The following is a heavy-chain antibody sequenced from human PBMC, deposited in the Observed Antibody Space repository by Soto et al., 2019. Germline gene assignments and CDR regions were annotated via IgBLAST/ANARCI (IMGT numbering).Heavy chain of an antibody. CDR2: IIPIFGTA. Sequence: QVQLVQSGAEVKKPGSSVNVSCKASGGTFSSYAISWVRQAPGQGLEWMGGIIPIFGTANYAQKFQGRVTITADESTSTAYMELSSLRSEDTAVYYCARDRRVDTDRNWYFDLWGRGTLVTVSS. J-gene: IGHJ2*01. V-gene: IGHV1-69*01. D-gene: IGHD5-18*01. CDR1: GGTFSSYA. CDR3: ARDRRVDTDRNWYFDL.